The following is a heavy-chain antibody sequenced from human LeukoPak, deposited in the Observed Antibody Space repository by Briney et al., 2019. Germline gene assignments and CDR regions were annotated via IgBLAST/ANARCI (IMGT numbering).Heavy chain of an antibody. V-gene: IGHV2-70*11. D-gene: IGHD3-22*01. CDR3: ARCPPSSGYYYDHYFDY. CDR1: GFSLSTSGMC. Sequence: SGPALVKPTQTLTLTCTFSGFSLSTSGMCVSWIRQPPGKALEWLARIDWDDDKYYSTSLKTRLTISKDTSKNQVVLTMTNMDPVDTATYYCARCPPSSGYYYDHYFDYWGQGTLVTVSS. J-gene: IGHJ4*02. CDR2: IDWDDDK.